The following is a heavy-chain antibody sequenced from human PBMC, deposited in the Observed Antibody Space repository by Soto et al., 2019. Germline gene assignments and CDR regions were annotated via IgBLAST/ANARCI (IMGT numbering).Heavy chain of an antibody. CDR1: GFIFSDYA. J-gene: IGHJ2*01. Sequence: EAQLLESGGGLARPRGSLKLSCVASGFIFSDYAMTWIRQAPGKGLEWVATISATGGNIEYRESLKGRFTISRDNSKKMVNLKINGMTADETAVYYCAKVTGGLGYFVLWGRGTLVTVST. CDR3: AKVTGGLGYFVL. V-gene: IGHV3-23*01. CDR2: ISATGGNI. D-gene: IGHD3-16*01.